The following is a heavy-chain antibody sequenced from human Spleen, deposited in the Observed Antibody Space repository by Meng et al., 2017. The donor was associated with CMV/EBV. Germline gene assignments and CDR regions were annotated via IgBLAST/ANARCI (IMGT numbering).Heavy chain of an antibody. J-gene: IGHJ4*02. CDR1: GGSISSYY. V-gene: IGHV4-4*07. CDR2: IYTSGST. D-gene: IGHD6-13*01. Sequence: QVLLQEAGPGLVKPSQTLSLTCTVSGGSISSYYWSWIRQPAGKGLEWIGRIYTSGSTNYNPSLKSRVTMSVDTSKNQFSLKLSSVTAADTAVYYCARDRSSSWTRFYYFDYWGQGTLVTVSS. CDR3: ARDRSSSWTRFYYFDY.